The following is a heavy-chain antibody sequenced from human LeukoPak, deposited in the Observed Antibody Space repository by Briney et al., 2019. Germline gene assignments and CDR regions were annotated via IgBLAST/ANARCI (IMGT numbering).Heavy chain of an antibody. J-gene: IGHJ4*02. D-gene: IGHD3-3*01. CDR3: AARYYDFWSGYYTGDY. V-gene: IGHV4-34*01. CDR2: INHSGST. Sequence: SETLSLTCAVYGGSFSGYYWSWIRQPPGKGLEWIGEINHSGSTNYNPSLKSRVTISVDTSKNQFSLELSSVTAADTAVYYCAARYYDFWSGYYTGDYWGQGTLVTVSS. CDR1: GGSFSGYY.